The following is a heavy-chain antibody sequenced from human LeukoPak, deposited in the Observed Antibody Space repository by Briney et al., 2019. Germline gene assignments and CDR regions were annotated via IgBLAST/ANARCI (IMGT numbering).Heavy chain of an antibody. CDR2: ITGNALNT. D-gene: IGHD3-22*01. CDR3: AKLQDFYDNSGYSHFDN. CDR1: GCTFSNYA. Sequence: GGSLRLSCAASGCTFSNYAMSWVRQAPGKGLEWVSSITGNALNTYQADFIKGRFTISRDDSKNTLYLHLSSLRVEDTAVYYCAKLQDFYDNSGYSHFDNWGQGTLVTVSS. J-gene: IGHJ4*02. V-gene: IGHV3-23*01.